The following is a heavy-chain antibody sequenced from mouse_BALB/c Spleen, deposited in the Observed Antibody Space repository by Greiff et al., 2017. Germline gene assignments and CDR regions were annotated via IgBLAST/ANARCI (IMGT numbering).Heavy chain of an antibody. V-gene: IGHV1-4*02. J-gene: IGHJ4*01. Sequence: VKLMESAAELARPGASVKMSCKASGYTFTSYTMHWVKQRPGQGLEWIGYINPSSGYTEYNQKFKDKTTLTADKSSSTAYMQLSSLTSEDSAVYYCARSMIVARYAMDYWGQGTSVTVSS. CDR2: INPSSGYT. CDR3: ARSMIVARYAMDY. D-gene: IGHD1-1*01. CDR1: GYTFTSYT.